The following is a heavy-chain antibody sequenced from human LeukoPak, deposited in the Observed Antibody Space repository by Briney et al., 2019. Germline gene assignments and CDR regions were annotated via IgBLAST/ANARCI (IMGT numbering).Heavy chain of an antibody. CDR1: GYTFTGYY. Sequence: ASVKVSCTASGYTFTGYYMHWVRQAPGQGLEWMGWINPNSGGTNYAQKFQGRVTMTRDTSISTAYMELSRLRSDDTAVYYCATLGYDSSGSDGHWGQGTLVTVSS. CDR2: INPNSGGT. V-gene: IGHV1-2*02. CDR3: ATLGYDSSGSDGH. D-gene: IGHD3-22*01. J-gene: IGHJ4*02.